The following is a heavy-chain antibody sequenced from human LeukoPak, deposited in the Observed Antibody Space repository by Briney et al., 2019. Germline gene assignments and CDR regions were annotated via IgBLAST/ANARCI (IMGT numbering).Heavy chain of an antibody. D-gene: IGHD3-10*01. CDR2: IYYSGST. Sequence: SETLSLTCTVSGGSISSYYWSWIRQPPGKGLEWIGYIYYSGSTNYNPSLKSRVTISVDTSKNQFSLKLSSVTAADTAVYYCASNRHYYGSGSYGYWGQGTLVTVSS. V-gene: IGHV4-59*08. CDR3: ASNRHYYGSGSYGY. CDR1: GGSISSYY. J-gene: IGHJ4*02.